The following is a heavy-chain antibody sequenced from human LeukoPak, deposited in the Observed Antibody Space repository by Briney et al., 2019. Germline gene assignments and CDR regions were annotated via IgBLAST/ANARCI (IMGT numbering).Heavy chain of an antibody. CDR2: IYYTGTT. CDR3: ARFSWGCSTASCYLTN. CDR1: GGSLSGHY. V-gene: IGHV4-59*11. Sequence: SETLSLTCTVGGGSLSGHYWGWIRQPPGKGLELVGHIYYTGTTFYNPSLNSRVTITLGTSRNQFSLRLTSVIAADTAVYYCARFSWGCSTASCYLTNWGQGALVTVSS. D-gene: IGHD2-2*01. J-gene: IGHJ4*02.